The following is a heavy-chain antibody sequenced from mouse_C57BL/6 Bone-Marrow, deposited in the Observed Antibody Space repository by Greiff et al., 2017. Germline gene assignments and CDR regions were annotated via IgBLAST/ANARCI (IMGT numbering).Heavy chain of an antibody. CDR2: IDPNSGGP. CDR1: GYTFTSYW. V-gene: IGHV1-72*01. J-gene: IGHJ3*01. CDR3: ARQLRLRGAPSGFAY. Sequence: QVQLQQSGAELVKPGASVKLSCKASGYTFTSYWMHWVKQRPGRGLEWIGRIDPNSGGPKYNETFKSKATLTVDKPSSTAYMQLSSLTSEDSAVYYCARQLRLRGAPSGFAYWGQGTLVTVSA. D-gene: IGHD3-2*02.